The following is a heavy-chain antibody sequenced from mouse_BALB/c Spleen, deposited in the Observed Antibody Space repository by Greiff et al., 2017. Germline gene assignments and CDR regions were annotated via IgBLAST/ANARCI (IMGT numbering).Heavy chain of an antibody. V-gene: IGHV5-17*02. D-gene: IGHD2-1*01. J-gene: IGHJ4*01. CDR2: ISSGSSTI. Sequence: EVQLVESGGGLVQPGGSRKLSCAASGFTFSSFGMHWVRQAPEKGLEWVAYISSGSSTIYYADTVKGRFTISRDNPKNTLFLQMTSLRSEATAIYYCARGNRYGNYDYAMDYWGQGTSVTVSS. CDR1: GFTFSSFG. CDR3: ARGNRYGNYDYAMDY.